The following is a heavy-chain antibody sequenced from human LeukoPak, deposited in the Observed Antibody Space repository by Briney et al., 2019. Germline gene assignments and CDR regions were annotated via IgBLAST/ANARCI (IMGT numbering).Heavy chain of an antibody. V-gene: IGHV3-73*01. CDR2: IRSKANSYAT. D-gene: IGHD3-22*01. CDR3: TSSGYYVGY. Sequence: GGSLRLSCAAYGFTFSGSAMHWVRQASGKGLEWVGRIRSKANSYATAYAASVKGRFTISRDDSKNTAYLQMNSLKTEDTAVDYRTSSGYYVGYWGQGTLVTVSS. CDR1: GFTFSGSA. J-gene: IGHJ4*02.